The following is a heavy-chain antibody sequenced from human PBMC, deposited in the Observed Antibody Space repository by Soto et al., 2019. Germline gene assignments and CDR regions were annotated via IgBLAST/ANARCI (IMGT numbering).Heavy chain of an antibody. CDR2: ISSSSSYI. Sequence: EVQLVESGGGLVKPGGSLRLSCAASGFTFSSYSMNWVRQAPGKGLEWVSSISSSSSYIYYADSVKGRFTISRDNAKNSLYLQMNSLRAEDTAVYYCARDRGRTNCVGGFDYWGQGTLVTVSS. CDR1: GFTFSSYS. J-gene: IGHJ4*02. CDR3: ARDRGRTNCVGGFDY. V-gene: IGHV3-21*01. D-gene: IGHD2-8*01.